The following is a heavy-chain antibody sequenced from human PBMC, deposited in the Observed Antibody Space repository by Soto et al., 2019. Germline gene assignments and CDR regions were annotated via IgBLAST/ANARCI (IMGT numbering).Heavy chain of an antibody. Sequence: ESGGGLVQPGGSLRLSCAASGFTFSSYSMNWVRQAPGKGLEWVSYISSSSGTIYYADSVKGRFTISRDNAKNSLYLQMNSLRDEDTAVYYCARETPHCGGDCLDYWGQGTLVTVSS. J-gene: IGHJ4*02. CDR3: ARETPHCGGDCLDY. V-gene: IGHV3-48*02. D-gene: IGHD2-21*02. CDR2: ISSSSGTI. CDR1: GFTFSSYS.